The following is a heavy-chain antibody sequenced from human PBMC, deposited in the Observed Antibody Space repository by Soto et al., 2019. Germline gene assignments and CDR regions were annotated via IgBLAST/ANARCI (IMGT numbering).Heavy chain of an antibody. J-gene: IGHJ4*02. CDR3: ARGADDFWSGYLPDY. CDR1: GFTFSSYG. D-gene: IGHD3-3*01. CDR2: IWYDGSNK. Sequence: QVQLVESGGGVVQPGRSLRLSCAASGFTFSSYGMHWVRQAPGKGLEWVAVIWYDGSNKYYADSVKGRFTISRDNSKNTLYLQMNSLRAEDTAVYYCARGADDFWSGYLPDYWGQGTLVTVSS. V-gene: IGHV3-33*01.